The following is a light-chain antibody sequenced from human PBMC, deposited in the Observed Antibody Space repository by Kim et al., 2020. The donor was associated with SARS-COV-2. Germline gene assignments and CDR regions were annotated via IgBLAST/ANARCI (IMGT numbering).Light chain of an antibody. V-gene: IGLV2-14*03. J-gene: IGLJ1*01. CDR1: RSDVGGYDY. CDR3: SSRTSSSTYV. CDR2: DVS. Sequence: GQSITISCTGTRSDVGGYDYVSWYQQHPEKAPKLLIYDVSNRPSGVSNRFSGSKSGNTASLTISGLQAEDEADYYCSSRTSSSTYVFGTGTKVTVL.